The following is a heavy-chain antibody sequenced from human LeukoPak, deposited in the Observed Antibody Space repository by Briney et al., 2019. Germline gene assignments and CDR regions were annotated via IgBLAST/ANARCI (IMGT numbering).Heavy chain of an antibody. J-gene: IGHJ6*02. CDR1: GFTFSNYW. V-gene: IGHV3-7*05. D-gene: IGHD5-24*01. CDR2: IKQDGSEK. CDR3: GMAMDV. Sequence: GGSLRLSCAASGFTFSNYWMNWVRQAPGKGLEWVANIKQDGSEKYYVDSVKGRFTISRDNAKNSLYLQMSSLRAEDTAVYYCGMAMDVWGRGTTVTVSS.